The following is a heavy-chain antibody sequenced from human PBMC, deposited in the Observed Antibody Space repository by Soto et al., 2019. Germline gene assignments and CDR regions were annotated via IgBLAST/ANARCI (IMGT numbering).Heavy chain of an antibody. CDR1: GYTFTGYF. CDR3: ANLTPTPAWFDP. Sequence: ASVKVSCKASGYTFTGYFIHWLRQAPGQGLEWMGRMNPNSGATNYAPKFQGRVSMTRDTSIRTAYMELASLRSDDTAVYYCANLTPTPAWFDPWGQGTLVTVS. CDR2: MNPNSGAT. V-gene: IGHV1-2*06. D-gene: IGHD2-15*01. J-gene: IGHJ5*02.